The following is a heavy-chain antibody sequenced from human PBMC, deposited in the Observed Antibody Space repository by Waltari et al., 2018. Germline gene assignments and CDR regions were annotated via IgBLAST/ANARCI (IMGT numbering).Heavy chain of an antibody. CDR2: IRYDGSNK. Sequence: QVQLVESGGGVVQPGGSLRLSCAASGFTFSSYGMHWVRQAPGKGLEWVSFIRYDGSNKYYADSVKGRFTISRDNSKNTLYLQMNSLRAEDTAVYYCAKIKGVAGYPDYWGQGTLVTVSS. CDR1: GFTFSSYG. J-gene: IGHJ4*02. D-gene: IGHD6-19*01. V-gene: IGHV3-30*02. CDR3: AKIKGVAGYPDY.